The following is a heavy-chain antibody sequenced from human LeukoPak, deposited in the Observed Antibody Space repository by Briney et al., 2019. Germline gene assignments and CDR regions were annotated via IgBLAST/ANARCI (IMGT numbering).Heavy chain of an antibody. CDR3: ARHLGYRTPYFDY. J-gene: IGHJ4*02. V-gene: IGHV4-39*01. Sequence: PSETLSLTCTVSGGSISSTSYYWGWIRQPPGKGLEWIGSIYYSGSTYYNPSLKSRVTISVDTSKNQFSLKLSSVTAADTAVYYCARHLGYRTPYFDYWGQGTLVTVSS. D-gene: IGHD3-16*02. CDR1: GGSISSTSYY. CDR2: IYYSGST.